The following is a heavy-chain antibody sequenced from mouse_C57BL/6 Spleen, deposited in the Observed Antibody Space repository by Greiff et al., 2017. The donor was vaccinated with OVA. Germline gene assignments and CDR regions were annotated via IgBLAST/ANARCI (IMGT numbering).Heavy chain of an antibody. CDR2: IDPSDSET. CDR3: ARGRDYDYDVFDV. D-gene: IGHD2-4*01. CDR1: GYTFTSYW. Sequence: QVQLQQPGAELVRPGSSVKLSCKASGYTFTSYWMHWVKQRPIQGLEWIGNIDPSDSETHYNQKFKDKATLTVDKSSSTAYMQLSSLTSEDSAVYYCARGRDYDYDVFDVWGTGTTVTVSS. J-gene: IGHJ1*03. V-gene: IGHV1-52*01.